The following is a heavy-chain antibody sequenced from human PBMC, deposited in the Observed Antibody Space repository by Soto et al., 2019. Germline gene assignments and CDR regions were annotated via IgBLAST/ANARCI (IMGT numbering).Heavy chain of an antibody. J-gene: IGHJ3*02. CDR2: ISWNSGSI. CDR1: GFTFDDYA. V-gene: IGHV3-9*01. D-gene: IGHD5-18*01. CDR3: AKDIWGYSYGAPWGAFDI. Sequence: EVQLVESGGGLVQPGRSLRLSCAASGFTFDDYAMHWVRQAPGKGLEWVSGISWNSGSIGYADSVKGRFTISRDNAKNSLYLQMNSLRAEDTALYYCAKDIWGYSYGAPWGAFDIWGQGTMVTVSS.